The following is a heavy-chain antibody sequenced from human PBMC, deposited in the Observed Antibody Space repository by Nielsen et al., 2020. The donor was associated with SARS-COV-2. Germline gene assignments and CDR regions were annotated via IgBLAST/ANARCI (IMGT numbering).Heavy chain of an antibody. Sequence: GESLKISCAASGFTFSNAWMSWVRQAPGKGLEWLGRIKLKRDGGTADYAAPVKGRFTMSRDDSQDTLFLQMNSLKTEDTGVYYCTTGGITMVRGVIQYWGQGTLVAVSS. V-gene: IGHV3-15*01. CDR3: TTGGITMVRGVIQY. CDR2: IKLKRDGGTA. J-gene: IGHJ4*02. CDR1: GFTFSNAW. D-gene: IGHD3-10*01.